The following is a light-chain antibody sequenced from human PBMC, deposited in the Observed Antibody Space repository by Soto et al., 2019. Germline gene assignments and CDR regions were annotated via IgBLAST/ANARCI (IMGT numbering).Light chain of an antibody. V-gene: IGKV3-20*01. J-gene: IGKJ2*01. Sequence: EIVLTQSPGTLSLSPRERATLSCRASQSVSSSYLAWYQQKPGQAPRLLIYGVSSRATGIPDRFSGSGSGTDFTLTITRLEPEDFAVYYCQQHGGSPPYTFGQGTKLEIK. CDR3: QQHGGSPPYT. CDR1: QSVSSSY. CDR2: GVS.